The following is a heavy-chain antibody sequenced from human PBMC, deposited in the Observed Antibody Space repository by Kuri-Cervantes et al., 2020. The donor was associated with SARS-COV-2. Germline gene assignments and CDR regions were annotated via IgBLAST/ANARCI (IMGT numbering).Heavy chain of an antibody. J-gene: IGHJ6*03. V-gene: IGHV2-26*01. D-gene: IGHD1-26*01. CDR2: IFSNDEK. CDR3: ARIIVGATYYYYYMDV. Sequence: ESLKISCTVSGGSISSYYWSWIRQPPGKALEWLAHIFSNDEKSYSTSLKSRLTISKDTSKSQVVLTMTNMDPVDTATYHCARIIVGATYYYYYMDVWGKGTTVTVSS. CDR1: GGSISSYYW.